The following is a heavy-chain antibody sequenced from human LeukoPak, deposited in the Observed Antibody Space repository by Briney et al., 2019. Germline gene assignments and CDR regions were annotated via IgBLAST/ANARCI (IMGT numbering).Heavy chain of an antibody. J-gene: IGHJ4*02. D-gene: IGHD3-3*01. CDR2: IYHSGST. V-gene: IGHV4-30-2*01. Sequence: SQTLSLTCAVSGGSISSGGYSWSWIRQPPGKGLEWIGYIYHSGSTYYNPSLKSRVTISVDTSKNQFSLKLSSVTAADTAVYYCARDHYDFHFDYWGQGTLVTVSS. CDR3: ARDHYDFHFDY. CDR1: GGSISSGGYS.